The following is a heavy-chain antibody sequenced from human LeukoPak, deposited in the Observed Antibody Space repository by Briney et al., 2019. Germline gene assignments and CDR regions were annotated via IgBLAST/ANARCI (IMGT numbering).Heavy chain of an antibody. D-gene: IGHD5-18*01. CDR2: ISNSGYST. CDR1: GFTFSNYA. V-gene: IGHV3-23*01. Sequence: GVSLRLSCAASGFTFSNYAMSWVRQAPGRGLEGVSVISNSGYSTYYADSVKGRFTISRDNSKNTLYLQMNSLRVEDTAVYYCARDHKGYSYGYRGGYFHYYYMDVWGKGTTVTVSS. J-gene: IGHJ6*03. CDR3: ARDHKGYSYGYRGGYFHYYYMDV.